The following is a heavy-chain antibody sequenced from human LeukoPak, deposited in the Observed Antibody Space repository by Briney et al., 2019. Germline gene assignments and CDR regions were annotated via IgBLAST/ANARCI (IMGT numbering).Heavy chain of an antibody. CDR2: IYTSGST. D-gene: IGHD3-22*01. CDR3: ARVTSGGYLDS. J-gene: IGHJ4*02. Sequence: LEWIGLIYTSGSTNYNPSLKSRVSISVDTSKNQFSLKLNSVTAADTAVYYCARVTSGGYLDSWGQGTLVTVSS. V-gene: IGHV4-61*02.